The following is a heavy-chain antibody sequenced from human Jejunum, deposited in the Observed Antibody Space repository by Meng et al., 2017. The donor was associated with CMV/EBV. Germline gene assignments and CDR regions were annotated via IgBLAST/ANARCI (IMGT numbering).Heavy chain of an antibody. V-gene: IGHV3-7*01. D-gene: IGHD3-10*01. CDR1: GFTFRTYW. CDR2: IKQDGSEK. CDR3: ARNARGSGY. Sequence: SCAASGFTFRTYWMTWVRQATGKGLEWVANIKQDGSEKYYVDSVKGRFTISRDNAKNSLFLQMNSLRAEDTAMYYCARNARGSGYWGQGTLVTVSS. J-gene: IGHJ4*02.